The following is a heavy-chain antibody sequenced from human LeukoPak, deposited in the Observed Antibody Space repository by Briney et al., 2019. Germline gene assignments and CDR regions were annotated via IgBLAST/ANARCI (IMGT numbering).Heavy chain of an antibody. V-gene: IGHV3-48*03. CDR2: IGGSGYTI. CDR3: AKIDAY. Sequence: AGGSLRLSCAASGFTFTSYGMNWVRQAPGKGLEWVSYIGGSGYTIYYADSVKGRFAISRDNAKNSLFLQMNSLRAEDTAVYYCAKIDAYWGQGTLVTVSS. J-gene: IGHJ4*02. CDR1: GFTFTSYG.